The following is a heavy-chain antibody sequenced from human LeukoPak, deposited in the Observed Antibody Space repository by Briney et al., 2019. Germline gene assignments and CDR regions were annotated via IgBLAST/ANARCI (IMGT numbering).Heavy chain of an antibody. CDR1: GGSISSGTYY. Sequence: SETLSLTCTVSGGSISSGTYYWGWIRQPPGKGLEWIGSIYYSGSTTYNPSLKSRVTISVDTSKNEFSLKLDSVTAADTAVYYCARNASDSGTSYFDYWGQGTLVTVSS. CDR2: IYYSGST. J-gene: IGHJ4*02. D-gene: IGHD1-26*01. CDR3: ARNASDSGTSYFDY. V-gene: IGHV4-39*01.